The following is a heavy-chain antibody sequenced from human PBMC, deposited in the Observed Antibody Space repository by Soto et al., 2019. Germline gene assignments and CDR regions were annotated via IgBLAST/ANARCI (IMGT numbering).Heavy chain of an antibody. J-gene: IGHJ4*02. D-gene: IGHD3-10*01. CDR3: VKGRGGSGSLTPRVDF. CDR2: ISGGGDNT. Sequence: EVKLLESGGGLVQPGGSLRLSCAASGFTFNNYAMTWVRQAPGKGLEWVTAISGGGDNTSYADSVKGRFTVSRDGSKNTLYLQMSSLRAEDTALYYCVKGRGGSGSLTPRVDFWGQGTLVTVSS. CDR1: GFTFNNYA. V-gene: IGHV3-23*01.